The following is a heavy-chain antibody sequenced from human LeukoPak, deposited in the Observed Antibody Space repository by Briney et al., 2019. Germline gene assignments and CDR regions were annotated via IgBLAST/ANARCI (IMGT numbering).Heavy chain of an antibody. D-gene: IGHD6-19*01. CDR2: IYYSGST. V-gene: IGHV4-31*03. CDR1: GGSISSGGYD. CDR3: ARESRGAVADGESIDY. Sequence: SQTLSLTCTDSGGSISSGGYDWSWIRQHPGKGLEWIGYIYYSGSTYYNPSLKSRVTISVDTSKNQFSLKLSSVTAADTAVYYCARESRGAVADGESIDYWGQGTLVTVSS. J-gene: IGHJ4*02.